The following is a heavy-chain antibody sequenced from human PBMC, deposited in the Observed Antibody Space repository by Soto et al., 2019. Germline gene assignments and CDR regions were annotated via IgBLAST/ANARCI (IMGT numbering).Heavy chain of an antibody. J-gene: IGHJ4*02. D-gene: IGHD6-13*01. CDR3: ARAPFRAPYSSRWYSTYYFDY. V-gene: IGHV4-34*01. CDR2: INHSGST. Sequence: SETLSLTCAVYGGSFSGYYWSWIRQPPGEGPEWIGEINHSGSTNYNPSLKSRVTISVDTSKNQFSLKLSSVTAADTAVYYCARAPFRAPYSSRWYSTYYFDYWGQGTLVTVSS. CDR1: GGSFSGYY.